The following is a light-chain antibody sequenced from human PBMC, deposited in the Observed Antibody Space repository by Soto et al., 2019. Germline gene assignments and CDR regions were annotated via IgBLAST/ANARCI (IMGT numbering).Light chain of an antibody. CDR1: QSVNRW. Sequence: DLQMTQSPSTVSASVGARVTITYRASQSVNRWLAWYRQKPGKAPKLLIYEASSLESGVPSRFSGSGSGTAFTLTISSLQPDDFATYYCQEYNSYSLITVGQGTRLEIK. J-gene: IGKJ5*01. CDR2: EAS. CDR3: QEYNSYSLIT. V-gene: IGKV1-5*03.